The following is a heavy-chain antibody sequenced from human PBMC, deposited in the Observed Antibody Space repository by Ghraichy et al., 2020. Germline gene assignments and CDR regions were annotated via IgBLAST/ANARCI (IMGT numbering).Heavy chain of an antibody. CDR1: GGSISNTHYY. CDR2: MYYSGST. CDR3: VSAPYDRTCDAFDY. V-gene: IGHV4-39*01. Sequence: SETLSLTCTVSGGSISNTHYYWGWIRQPPGKGLEWLGCMYYSGSTYDNPSLKSRVTISVDTSKNQFSLKLSSVTAADTAVYYCVSAPYDRTCDAFDYWCQGTLVNVSS. D-gene: IGHD3-16*01. J-gene: IGHJ4*02.